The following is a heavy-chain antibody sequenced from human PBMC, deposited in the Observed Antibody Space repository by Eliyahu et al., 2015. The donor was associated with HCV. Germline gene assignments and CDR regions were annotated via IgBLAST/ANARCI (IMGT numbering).Heavy chain of an antibody. V-gene: IGHV3-23*01. CDR1: GFTFSSFA. D-gene: IGHD2-8*01. J-gene: IGHJ4*02. Sequence: EVHLLESGGGLVQPGGALRLSCAASGFTFSSFAMTWVRQAPGKGLGWVSXIAAMGTFYSDSVKGRFIVSRDDSGNTLYLQMNSLRPEDTAVYYCVKGLYMLDYWGQGALVTVSS. CDR2: IAAMGT. CDR3: VKGLYMLDY.